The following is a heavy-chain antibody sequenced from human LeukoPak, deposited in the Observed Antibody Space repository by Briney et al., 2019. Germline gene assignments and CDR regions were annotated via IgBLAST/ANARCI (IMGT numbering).Heavy chain of an antibody. Sequence: PGGSLRLSXAASGFTFSSYAMSWVRQAPGKGLEWVSAISGSGGSTYYADSVKGRFTISRDNSKNTLYLQMNSLRAEDTAVYYCAQSPHRHSYGIFDYWGQGTLVTVSS. CDR3: AQSPHRHSYGIFDY. D-gene: IGHD5-18*01. V-gene: IGHV3-23*01. CDR1: GFTFSSYA. J-gene: IGHJ4*02. CDR2: ISGSGGST.